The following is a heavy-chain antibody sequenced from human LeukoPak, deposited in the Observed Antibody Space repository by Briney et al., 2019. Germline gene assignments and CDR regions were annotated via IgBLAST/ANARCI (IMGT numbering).Heavy chain of an antibody. CDR1: GFTFSSNG. D-gene: IGHD5-12*01. J-gene: IGHJ4*02. V-gene: IGHV3-30*02. Sequence: PGGSLRLSSATSGFTFSSNGLHWVRQAPGKGLEWVAFIRYDGSNEYHADSVKGRFTISRDNSKNTLYLQMNSLRTEDTAVYYCAKTGYSGSAYGTWYFDYWGQGTLVTVSS. CDR3: AKTGYSGSAYGTWYFDY. CDR2: IRYDGSNE.